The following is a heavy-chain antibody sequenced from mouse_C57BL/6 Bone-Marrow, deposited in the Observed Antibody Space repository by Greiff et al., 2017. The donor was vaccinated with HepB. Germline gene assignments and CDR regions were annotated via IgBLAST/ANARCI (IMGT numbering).Heavy chain of an antibody. CDR3: AVISRKEFAY. Sequence: QVHVKQSGPGLVAPSQTLSITCTVSGFSLTSYGVSWVRQPPGKGLEWLGVIWGDGSTNYHSALISRLSISKDNSKSQDFLNLNSLQTDDTATYYCAVISRKEFAYWGQGTLVTVSA. J-gene: IGHJ3*01. V-gene: IGHV2-3*01. CDR1: GFSLTSYG. CDR2: IWGDGST.